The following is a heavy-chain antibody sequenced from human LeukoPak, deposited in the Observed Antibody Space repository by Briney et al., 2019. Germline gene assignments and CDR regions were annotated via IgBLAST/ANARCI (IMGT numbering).Heavy chain of an antibody. CDR1: GFTFSSYA. J-gene: IGHJ6*02. D-gene: IGHD2-2*01. V-gene: IGHV3-23*01. CDR2: ISGSGGST. CDR3: AKSARYCSSTSCYYYYYYGMDV. Sequence: GGSLRLSCAASGFTFSSYAMSWVRQAPGKGLEWVSAISGSGGSTYYADSVRGRFTISRDNSKNTLYLQMNSLRAEDTAVYYCAKSARYCSSTSCYYYYYYGMDVWGQGTTVTVSS.